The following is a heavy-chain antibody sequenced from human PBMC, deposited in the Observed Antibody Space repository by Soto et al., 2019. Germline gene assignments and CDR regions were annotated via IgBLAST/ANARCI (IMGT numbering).Heavy chain of an antibody. CDR1: GFTFTSSA. J-gene: IGHJ4*02. V-gene: IGHV1-58*02. D-gene: IGHD3-9*01. CDR2: IAVGSGNT. CDR3: AARNVDFDWLLDDY. Sequence: GASVKVSCKASGFTFTSSAMQWVRPARGQRLEWIGWIAVGSGNTNYAQKFQERVTITRDMSTSTAYMELSSLRSEDTAVYSCAARNVDFDWLLDDYWGQGTLVTVSS.